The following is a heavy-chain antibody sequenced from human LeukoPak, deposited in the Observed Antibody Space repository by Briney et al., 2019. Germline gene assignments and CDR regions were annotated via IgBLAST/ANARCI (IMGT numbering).Heavy chain of an antibody. CDR2: INHSGST. Sequence: SETLSLTCTVYGGSFSGYYWSWIRQPPGKGLEWVGEINHSGSTNYNPSLKSRVTISVDTSKNQFSLKLSSVTAADTAVYYCARGGPDIVVVPAARLHYYYYGMDVWGKGTTVTVSS. CDR3: ARGGPDIVVVPAARLHYYYYGMDV. V-gene: IGHV4-34*01. CDR1: GGSFSGYY. J-gene: IGHJ6*04. D-gene: IGHD2-2*01.